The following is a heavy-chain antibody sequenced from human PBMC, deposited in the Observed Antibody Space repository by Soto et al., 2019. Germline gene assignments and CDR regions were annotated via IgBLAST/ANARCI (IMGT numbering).Heavy chain of an antibody. CDR3: AKAPPYDFWSGYYMGYFDY. Sequence: EVQLVESGGGLVQPGRSLRLSCAASGFTFDDYAMHWVRQAPGKGLEWVSGISWNSGSIGYADSVKGRFTISRDNAKTSLYLQINSLRAEDTALYYCAKAPPYDFWSGYYMGYFDYWGQGTLVTVSS. J-gene: IGHJ4*02. CDR2: ISWNSGSI. V-gene: IGHV3-9*01. D-gene: IGHD3-3*01. CDR1: GFTFDDYA.